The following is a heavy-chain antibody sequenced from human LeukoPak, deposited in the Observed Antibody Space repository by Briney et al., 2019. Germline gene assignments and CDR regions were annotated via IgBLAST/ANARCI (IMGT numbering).Heavy chain of an antibody. CDR3: ARHQRGAYSSSNFDY. CDR1: GYTFTTYW. CDR2: IYPGDSDV. V-gene: IGHV5-51*01. D-gene: IGHD6-13*01. Sequence: GESLKISCKGSGYTFTTYWIGWVRQMPGKGLEWMGIIYPGDSDVRYSPSFQGQVTFSVDKSISTAYLQWSSLKASDTAMYYCARHQRGAYSSSNFDYWGQGTLVTVSS. J-gene: IGHJ4*02.